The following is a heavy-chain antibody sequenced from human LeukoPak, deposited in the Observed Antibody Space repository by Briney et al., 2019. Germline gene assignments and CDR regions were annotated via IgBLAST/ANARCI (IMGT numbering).Heavy chain of an antibody. Sequence: GESLKISCKGSGYSFTTYWIGWVRQMPGKGLEWMGIIYPGDSDTRYSPSFQGQVTISADKSISTAYLQWNSLKASDTAIYYCTRSPDIDILTGYSRYYFDYWGQGTLVTVSS. J-gene: IGHJ4*02. V-gene: IGHV5-51*01. D-gene: IGHD3-9*01. CDR3: TRSPDIDILTGYSRYYFDY. CDR2: IYPGDSDT. CDR1: GYSFTTYW.